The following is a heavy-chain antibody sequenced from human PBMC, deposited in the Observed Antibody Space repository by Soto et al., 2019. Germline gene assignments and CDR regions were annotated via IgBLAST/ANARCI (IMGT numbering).Heavy chain of an antibody. CDR1: GFTFSSYA. J-gene: IGHJ2*01. CDR2: ISGSGGST. CDR3: AKAGYCTNGVCYYYWYFDL. D-gene: IGHD2-8*01. V-gene: IGHV3-23*01. Sequence: ESGGGLVQPGGSLRLSCAASGFTFSSYAMSWVRQAPGKGLEWVSAISGSGGSTYYADSVKGRFTISRDNSKNTLYLQMNSLRAEDTAVYYCAKAGYCTNGVCYYYWYFDLWGRGTLVTVSS.